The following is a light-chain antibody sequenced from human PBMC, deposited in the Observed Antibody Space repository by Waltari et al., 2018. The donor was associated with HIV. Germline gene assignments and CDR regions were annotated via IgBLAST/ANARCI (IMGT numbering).Light chain of an antibody. V-gene: IGKV1-9*01. CDR2: AAS. Sequence: DIQLTQSPSFLSASVEDRVTITCRASQGISSYLAWYQQKPGKAPKRLIYAASALQSGVPSRFSGSGSGTVFTLTISSLQPEDFATYYCQQLNSYPITFGQGTRLEIK. CDR1: QGISSY. CDR3: QQLNSYPIT. J-gene: IGKJ5*01.